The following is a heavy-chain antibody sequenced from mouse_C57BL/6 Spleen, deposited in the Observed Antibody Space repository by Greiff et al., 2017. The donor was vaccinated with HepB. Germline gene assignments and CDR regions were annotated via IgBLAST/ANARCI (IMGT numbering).Heavy chain of an antibody. J-gene: IGHJ4*01. CDR2: FHPYNDDT. Sequence: QVQLKESGAELVKPGASVKMSCKASGYTFTTYPIEWMKQNHGKSLEWIGNFHPYNDDTKYNEKFKGKATLTVEKSSSTVYLELSRLTSDDSAVYYCARGYYYGSSYGYAMDYWGQGTSVTVSS. V-gene: IGHV1-47*01. D-gene: IGHD1-1*01. CDR3: ARGYYYGSSYGYAMDY. CDR1: GYTFTTYP.